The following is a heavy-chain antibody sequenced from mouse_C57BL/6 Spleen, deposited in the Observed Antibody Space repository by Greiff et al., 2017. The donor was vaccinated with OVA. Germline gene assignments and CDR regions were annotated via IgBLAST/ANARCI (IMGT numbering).Heavy chain of an antibody. D-gene: IGHD3-2*02. V-gene: IGHV5-4*01. CDR1: GFTFSSYA. CDR2: ISDGGSYT. J-gene: IGHJ2*01. Sequence: EVQGVESGGGLVKPGGSLKLSCAASGFTFSSYAMSWVRQTPEKRLEWVATISDGGSYTYYPDNVKGRFTISRDNAKNNLYLQMSHLKSEDTAMYYCARDGQLNYFDYWGQGTTLTVSS. CDR3: ARDGQLNYFDY.